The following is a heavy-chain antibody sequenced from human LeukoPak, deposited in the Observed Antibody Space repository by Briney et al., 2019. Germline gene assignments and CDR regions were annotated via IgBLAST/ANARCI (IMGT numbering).Heavy chain of an antibody. V-gene: IGHV1-8*01. CDR1: GYTFTSYD. D-gene: IGHD6-13*01. J-gene: IGHJ4*02. CDR3: ARSYSSSWYTAMSPIDY. Sequence: ASVKVSCKASGYTFTSYDINWVRQATGQGLEWMGWMNPNSGNTGYAQKFQGRVTMTRNTSISTAYMELSSLRSEDTAVYYCARSYSSSWYTAMSPIDYWGQGTLVTVSS. CDR2: MNPNSGNT.